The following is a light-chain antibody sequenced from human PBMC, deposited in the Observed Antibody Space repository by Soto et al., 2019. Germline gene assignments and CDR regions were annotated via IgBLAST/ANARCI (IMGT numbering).Light chain of an antibody. CDR2: AAS. Sequence: DIQMTQSPSSLSASVGDRVTITCRASQGISNYLAWYQQKPGKVPKLLIYAASALQSGVPSRFRGSGSETDFTLTISSLQPEDVATYYCQKYDSAPQTFGQGTEVEIK. CDR1: QGISNY. CDR3: QKYDSAPQT. V-gene: IGKV1-27*01. J-gene: IGKJ1*01.